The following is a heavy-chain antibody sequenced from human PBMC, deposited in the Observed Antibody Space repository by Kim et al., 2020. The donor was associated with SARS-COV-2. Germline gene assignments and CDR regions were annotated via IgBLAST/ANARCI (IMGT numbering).Heavy chain of an antibody. V-gene: IGHV5-51*01. CDR2: IYPGDSAT. Sequence: GESLKISCKGSGSSFTDYWIGWVRQMPGKGLEWMGVIYPGDSATRYSPSFQGQVTISADKSISTAYLQWSSLKASDTAMYYCARQEGPFFQHWGQGTLVTVSS. CDR3: ARQEGPFFQH. J-gene: IGHJ1*01. CDR1: GSSFTDYW.